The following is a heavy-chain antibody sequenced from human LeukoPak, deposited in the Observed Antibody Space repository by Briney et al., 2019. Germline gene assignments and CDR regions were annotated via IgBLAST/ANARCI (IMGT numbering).Heavy chain of an antibody. D-gene: IGHD3-22*01. CDR3: ARKFYYDSCGYLTFDY. CDR2: INSDGSST. V-gene: IGHV3-74*01. CDR1: GSTFSSYW. Sequence: GGSLRLSCAASGSTFSSYWMHWVRQAPGKGLVWVSRINSDGSSTSYADSVKGRFTISRDNAKNTLYLQMNSLRAEDTAVYYCARKFYYDSCGYLTFDYWGQGTLVTVSS. J-gene: IGHJ4*02.